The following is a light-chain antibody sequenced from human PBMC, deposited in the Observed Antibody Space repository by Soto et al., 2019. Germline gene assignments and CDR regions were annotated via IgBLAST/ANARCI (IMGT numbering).Light chain of an antibody. CDR1: SSNIGAGYD. V-gene: IGLV1-40*01. J-gene: IGLJ3*02. CDR3: QSYDSSLSGSV. Sequence: QSVRTQPPSESRAPGQRVTISCTGSSSNIGAGYDVHWYQQLPGTAPKLLIYGNSNRPSGVPDRFSGSKSGTSASLAITGLQAEDEAHYYCQSYDSSLSGSVFGGGTKLTLL. CDR2: GNS.